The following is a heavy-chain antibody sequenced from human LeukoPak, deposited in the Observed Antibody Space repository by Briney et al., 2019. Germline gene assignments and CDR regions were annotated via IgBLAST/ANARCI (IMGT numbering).Heavy chain of an antibody. D-gene: IGHD3-9*01. CDR1: GGTFSSYA. CDR2: IIPILGIA. V-gene: IGHV1-69*04. J-gene: IGHJ4*02. CDR3: ARDLYDILTGYAPARFDY. Sequence: GASVKVSCKASGGTFSSYAISWVRQAPGQGLGWMGRIIPILGIANYAQKFQGRVTITADKSTSTAYMELSSLRSEDTAVYYCARDLYDILTGYAPARFDYWGQGTLVTVSS.